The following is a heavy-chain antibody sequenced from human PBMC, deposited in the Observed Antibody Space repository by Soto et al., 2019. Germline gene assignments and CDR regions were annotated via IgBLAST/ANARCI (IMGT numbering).Heavy chain of an antibody. D-gene: IGHD2-2*01. J-gene: IGHJ6*03. CDR3: TRLFSAAMSHYYMDV. CDR1: GFTFGDYA. CDR2: IRSKAYGGTT. V-gene: IGHV3-49*03. Sequence: PGGSLRLSCTASGFTFGDYAMSWFRQAPGKGLEWVGFIRSKAYGGTTEYAASVKGRFTISRDDSKSIAYLQMNSLKTEDTAVYYCTRLFSAAMSHYYMDVWGKGTTVTAP.